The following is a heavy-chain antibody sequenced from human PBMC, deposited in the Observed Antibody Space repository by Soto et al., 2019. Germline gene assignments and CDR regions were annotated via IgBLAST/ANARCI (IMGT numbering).Heavy chain of an antibody. CDR1: GYSFTSYW. D-gene: IGHD2-21*02. J-gene: IGHJ6*02. Sequence: GESLKISCKGSGYSFTSYWIGWVRQMPGKGLEWMGIIYPGDSDTRYSPSFQGQVTISADKSISTAYLQWSSLKASDTAVYYCARHWDCGGDCYSHYYYGMDVWGQGTTVTVSS. CDR2: IYPGDSDT. CDR3: ARHWDCGGDCYSHYYYGMDV. V-gene: IGHV5-51*01.